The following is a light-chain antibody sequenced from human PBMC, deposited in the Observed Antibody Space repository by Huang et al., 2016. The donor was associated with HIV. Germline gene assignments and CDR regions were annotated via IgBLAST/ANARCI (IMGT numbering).Light chain of an antibody. J-gene: IGKJ2*01. V-gene: IGKV3-20*01. Sequence: EIVLTLSPGTLSLSPGERATLSCRASQRVSSRYLAWYQQKPGQAPRLLLYGASSRATGIPDRFRGSGSGTDFTLTISRLEPEDFAVYYCQQYGGSPLYTFGQGTKLEIK. CDR3: QQYGGSPLYT. CDR1: QRVSSRY. CDR2: GAS.